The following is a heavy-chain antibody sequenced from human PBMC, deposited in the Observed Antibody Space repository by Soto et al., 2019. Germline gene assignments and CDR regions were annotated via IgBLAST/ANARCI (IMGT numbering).Heavy chain of an antibody. CDR1: GGTFSRYA. Sequence: QVQLVQSGAEVKKPGSSVKVSCKASGGTFSRYAINWVRQAPGQGLEWMGGIIPIFGTAKYAQKLQGRVTITADESTSTAYMELSSLRSEDTAVYYCARARREYSYGSPFDYWGQVPLVTVSS. D-gene: IGHD5-18*01. J-gene: IGHJ4*02. CDR3: ARARREYSYGSPFDY. CDR2: IIPIFGTA. V-gene: IGHV1-69*01.